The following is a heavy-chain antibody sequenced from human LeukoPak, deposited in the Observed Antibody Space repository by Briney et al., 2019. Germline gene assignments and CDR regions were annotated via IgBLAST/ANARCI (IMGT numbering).Heavy chain of an antibody. CDR2: IYYSGST. CDR1: GGSISSYY. V-gene: IGHV4-59*01. CDR3: ARGGGSSSPNKFDY. J-gene: IGHJ4*02. D-gene: IGHD6-6*01. Sequence: SETLSLTCTVSGGSISSYYWNWIRQPPGKGLEWIGYIYYSGSTNYNPSLESRVTISVDTSKNQFSLNLSSVTSADTAVYYCARGGGSSSPNKFDYWGQGTLVTVSS.